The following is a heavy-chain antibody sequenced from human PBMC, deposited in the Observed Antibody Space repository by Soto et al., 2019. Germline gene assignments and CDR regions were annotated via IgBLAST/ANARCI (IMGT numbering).Heavy chain of an antibody. Sequence: ASVKVSCKASGYTFTSYGISWVRQAPGQGLEWMGWISAYNGNTGYAQKFQGRVTMTRNTSISTAYMELSSLRSEDTAVYYCASHLWFGEFNYYYYGMDVWGQGTTVTVSS. V-gene: IGHV1-18*04. CDR3: ASHLWFGEFNYYYYGMDV. J-gene: IGHJ6*02. CDR1: GYTFTSYG. CDR2: ISAYNGNT. D-gene: IGHD3-10*01.